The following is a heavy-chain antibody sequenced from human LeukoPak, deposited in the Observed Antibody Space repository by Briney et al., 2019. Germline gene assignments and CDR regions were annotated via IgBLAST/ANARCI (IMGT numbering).Heavy chain of an antibody. CDR3: AKDSFGSSSWYEVGY. CDR1: GFTFSSYA. CDR2: ISYDGSNK. V-gene: IGHV3-30-3*01. D-gene: IGHD6-13*01. Sequence: GGSLRLSCAASGFTFSSYAMHWVRQAPGKGLEWVAVISYDGSNKYYADSVKGRFTISRDNSKNTLYLQMNSLRAEDTAVYYCAKDSFGSSSWYEVGYWGQGTLVTVSS. J-gene: IGHJ4*02.